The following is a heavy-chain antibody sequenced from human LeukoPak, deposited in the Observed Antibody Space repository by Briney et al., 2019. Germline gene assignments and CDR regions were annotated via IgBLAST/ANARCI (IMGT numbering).Heavy chain of an antibody. V-gene: IGHV4-38-2*02. J-gene: IGHJ5*01. CDR2: MYHTGTT. D-gene: IGHD2-8*01. Sequence: SETLSLTCTVSGYSVSSGYFWGWIRQPPGKRLEWIGNMYHTGTTYYNPSLKSRVTITIDTSKNQFSLKLRSVTAADTAVYYCVSPKTNGWFDSWGQGSLVTVSS. CDR1: GYSVSSGYF. CDR3: VSPKTNGWFDS.